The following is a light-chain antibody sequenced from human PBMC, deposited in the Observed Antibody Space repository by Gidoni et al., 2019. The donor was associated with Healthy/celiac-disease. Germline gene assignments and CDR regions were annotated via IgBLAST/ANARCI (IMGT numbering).Light chain of an antibody. CDR3: QQYNSYPCS. CDR2: KAS. CDR1: QSISSW. J-gene: IGKJ2*04. V-gene: IGKV1-5*03. Sequence: DIQMTQSPSTRSASVGDRVTITCRASQSISSWLAWYQQKPGKAPKLLIYKASSLESGVPSRFSGSGSGTEFTLTISSLQPDDFATYYCQQYNSYPCSFXQXTKLEIK.